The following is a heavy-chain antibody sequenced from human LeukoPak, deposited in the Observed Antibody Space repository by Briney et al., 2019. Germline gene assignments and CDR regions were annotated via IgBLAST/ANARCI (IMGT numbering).Heavy chain of an antibody. D-gene: IGHD3-22*01. CDR3: ATPRGYYYDSSGYVFDY. CDR1: GGTFSSYA. Sequence: SVKVSCTASGGTFSSYAISWVRQAPGQGLEWMGGIIPIFGTANYAQKFQGRVTITADESTSTAYMELSSLRSEDTAAYYCATPRGYYYDSSGYVFDYWGQGTLVTVSS. CDR2: IIPIFGTA. V-gene: IGHV1-69*13. J-gene: IGHJ4*02.